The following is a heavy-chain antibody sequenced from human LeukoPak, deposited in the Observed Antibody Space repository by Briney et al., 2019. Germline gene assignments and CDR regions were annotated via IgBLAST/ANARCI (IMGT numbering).Heavy chain of an antibody. CDR3: ARRGDILTDYAFDY. J-gene: IGHJ4*02. CDR2: IYYSGTT. V-gene: IGHV4-39*01. D-gene: IGHD3-9*01. CDR1: GGSINSNSHH. Sequence: SETLSLTCSVSGGSINSNSHHWDWIRQAPGKGLEWIGNIYYSGTTSYNPSLKSRGTISVDTSKNQFSLRLNSVTAADTAVYYCARRGDILTDYAFDYWGQGTLVSVSS.